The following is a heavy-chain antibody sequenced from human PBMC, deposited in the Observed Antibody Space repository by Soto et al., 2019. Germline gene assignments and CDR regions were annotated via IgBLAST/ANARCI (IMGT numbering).Heavy chain of an antibody. D-gene: IGHD3-10*01. Sequence: GESLKISCKGSGYSFTSYWIGWVRQMPGKGLEWVGIIYPGDSDTRYSPSFQGQVTISADKSISTAYLQWSSLKASDTAMYYCASPRLFEDYYYGMDVWGQGSTVTVSS. V-gene: IGHV5-51*01. CDR1: GYSFTSYW. CDR2: IYPGDSDT. J-gene: IGHJ6*02. CDR3: ASPRLFEDYYYGMDV.